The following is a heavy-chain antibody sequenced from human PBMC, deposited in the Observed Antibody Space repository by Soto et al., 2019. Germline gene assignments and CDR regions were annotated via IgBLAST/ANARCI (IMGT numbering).Heavy chain of an antibody. CDR3: ARDVGATSRIYYFDY. J-gene: IGHJ4*02. Sequence: QVQLVQSGAEVKKPGSSVKVSCKASGGTFSSYTISWVPQAPGQGLEWMGRIIPILGIANYAQKFQGRVTITADKSTSTAYMELSSLRSEDTAVYYCARDVGATSRIYYFDYWGQGTLVTVSS. V-gene: IGHV1-69*08. CDR1: GGTFSSYT. D-gene: IGHD1-26*01. CDR2: IIPILGIA.